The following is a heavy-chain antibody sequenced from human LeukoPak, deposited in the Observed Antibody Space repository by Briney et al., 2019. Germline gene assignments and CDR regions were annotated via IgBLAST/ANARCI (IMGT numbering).Heavy chain of an antibody. CDR3: AKSAGYCSGGSCHSEYFQH. CDR2: ISGSGGST. J-gene: IGHJ1*01. D-gene: IGHD2-15*01. Sequence: GGSLRLSCAASGFTFSSYAMSWVRQAPGKGLEWVSAISGSGGSTYYADSVQGRFTISRDNSKNTLYLQMNSLRAEDTAVYYCAKSAGYCSGGSCHSEYFQHWGQGTLVTVSS. V-gene: IGHV3-23*01. CDR1: GFTFSSYA.